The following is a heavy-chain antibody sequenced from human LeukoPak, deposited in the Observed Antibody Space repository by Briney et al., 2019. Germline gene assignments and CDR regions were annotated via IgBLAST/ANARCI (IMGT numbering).Heavy chain of an antibody. J-gene: IGHJ4*02. Sequence: GGSLRLSCAASGFTFSTYEMNWVRQAPGKGLEYVSDISSNGGITYYADSVKGRFNVSRDNSKNMLYLQMNSLRAEDTAVYYCVKDKYPVVVAATLDYWGQGILVTVSS. CDR2: ISSNGGIT. D-gene: IGHD2-15*01. CDR3: VKDKYPVVVAATLDY. V-gene: IGHV3-64*03. CDR1: GFTFSTYE.